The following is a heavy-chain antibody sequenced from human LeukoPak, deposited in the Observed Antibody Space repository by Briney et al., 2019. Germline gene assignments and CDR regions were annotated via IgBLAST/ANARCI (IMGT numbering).Heavy chain of an antibody. CDR1: GDSVSSNSAA. CDR3: ARGSNDYRDYSFDY. V-gene: IGHV6-1*01. D-gene: IGHD4-17*01. CDR2: THSRSKWSN. J-gene: IGHJ4*02. Sequence: SQTLSLTCAISGDSVSSNSAAWNWIRQSPSRGLEWLGRTHSRSKWSNNYAVSVKTRLTINSDPSKNQFAPQLNSVTPEDTAVYYCARGSNDYRDYSFDYWGQGTLVTVSS.